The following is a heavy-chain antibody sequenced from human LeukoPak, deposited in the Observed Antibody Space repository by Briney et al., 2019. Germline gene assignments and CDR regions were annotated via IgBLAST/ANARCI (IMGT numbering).Heavy chain of an antibody. D-gene: IGHD3-22*01. J-gene: IGHJ6*03. CDR1: GGSISSSSYY. CDR3: ARITSGYPSYYYYMDV. CDR2: IYYSGST. Sequence: SETLSLTCTVSGGSISSSSYYWGWIRQPPGKGLEWIGSIYYSGSTYYNPSLKSRVTISVDTSKNQFSLKLSSVTAADTAVYYCARITSGYPSYYYYMDVWGKGTTVTVSS. V-gene: IGHV4-39*01.